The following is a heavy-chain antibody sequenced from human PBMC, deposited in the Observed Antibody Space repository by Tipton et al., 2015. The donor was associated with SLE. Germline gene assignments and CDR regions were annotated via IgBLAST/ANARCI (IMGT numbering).Heavy chain of an antibody. V-gene: IGHV4-61*02. D-gene: IGHD3-3*01. CDR3: ASYDSWGY. CDR2: IYTSGST. J-gene: IGHJ4*02. Sequence: TLSLTCTVSGGSISSGSYYWSWIRQPAGKGLEWIGRIYTSGSTNYNPSLKSRVTISVDTSKNQFSLKLSSVTAADTAVYYCASYDSWGYWGQGTLVTVSS. CDR1: GGSISSGSYY.